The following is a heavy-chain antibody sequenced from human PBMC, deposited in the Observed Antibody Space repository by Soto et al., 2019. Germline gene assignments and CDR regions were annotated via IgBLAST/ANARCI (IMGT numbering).Heavy chain of an antibody. CDR3: ARQWGAYYYDSSGYPGWFDP. CDR2: IYYSGST. V-gene: IGHV4-39*01. CDR1: GGSISSSSYY. Sequence: SETLSLTCTVSGGSISSSSYYWGWIRQPPGKGLEWIGSIYYSGSTYYNPSLKSRVTISVDTSKNQFSLKLSSVTAADTAVYYCARQWGAYYYDSSGYPGWFDPWGQGTLVTVSS. D-gene: IGHD3-22*01. J-gene: IGHJ5*02.